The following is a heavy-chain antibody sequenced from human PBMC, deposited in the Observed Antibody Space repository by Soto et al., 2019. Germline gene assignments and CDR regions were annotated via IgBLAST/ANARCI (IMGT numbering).Heavy chain of an antibody. V-gene: IGHV5-51*01. Sequence: EVQLVQSGAEVKKPGESLKISCKGSGYTFTDYWIGWVRQIPGKGLEWMGLIYPGDSDVRYSPSFQGHVTISAGRSTSTAYLQWSSLKASDTAMYYCARQETDDAFDIWGQGTMVIVSS. CDR2: IYPGDSDV. CDR3: ARQETDDAFDI. J-gene: IGHJ3*02. CDR1: GYTFTDYW.